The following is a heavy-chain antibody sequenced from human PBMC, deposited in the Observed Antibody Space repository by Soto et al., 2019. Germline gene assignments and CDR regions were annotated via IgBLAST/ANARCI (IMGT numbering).Heavy chain of an antibody. CDR3: ARDPPPPDY. Sequence: QVQLVQSGAEVKKPGASVKVSCKASGYTFASYAISWMRQAPGQGLEWMGWISAYNGHTNYAQKHQGRVTMTTDTPTSTAYMELRSLRSDDTAGYYCARDPPPPDYWGQGTLVTVSS. CDR2: ISAYNGHT. J-gene: IGHJ4*02. CDR1: GYTFASYA. V-gene: IGHV1-18*01.